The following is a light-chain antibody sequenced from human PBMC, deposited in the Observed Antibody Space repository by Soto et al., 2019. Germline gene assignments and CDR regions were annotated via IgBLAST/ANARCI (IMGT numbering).Light chain of an antibody. J-gene: IGLJ3*02. CDR3: SSYAASNNFYFV. Sequence: QSALTQPPSASGTPGQRVTISCSGSSSNIGSNYVHWYQQLPGSAPKLLIYRNDQRPSGVPDRFSASKSGTSASLTVSGLQAEDEADYYCSSYAASNNFYFVFGGGTKVTVL. CDR2: RND. CDR1: SSNIGSNY. V-gene: IGLV1-47*01.